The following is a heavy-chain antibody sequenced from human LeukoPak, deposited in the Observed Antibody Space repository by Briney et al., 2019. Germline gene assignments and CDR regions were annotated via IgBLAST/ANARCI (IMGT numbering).Heavy chain of an antibody. CDR1: GYSISSGYY. D-gene: IGHD6-13*01. V-gene: IGHV4-38-2*02. CDR2: IYHSGST. CDR3: ARGLIAACWFDP. Sequence: PSETLSLTCTVSGYSISSGYYWGWIRQPPGKGLEWIGSIYHSGSTYYNPSLKSRVTISVDTSKNQFSLKLSSVTAADTAVYYCARGLIAACWFDPWGQGTLVTVSS. J-gene: IGHJ5*02.